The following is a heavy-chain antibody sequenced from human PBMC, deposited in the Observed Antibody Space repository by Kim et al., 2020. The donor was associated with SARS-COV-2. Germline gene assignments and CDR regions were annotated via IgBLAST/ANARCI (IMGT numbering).Heavy chain of an antibody. CDR1: GYSFTSYW. CDR2: IYPGDSDT. J-gene: IGHJ6*02. CDR3: ARHLSWYSSSPKRYYYYGMDV. Sequence: GESLKISCKGSGYSFTSYWIGWVRQMPGKGLEWMGIIYPGDSDTRYSPSFQGQVTISADKSISTAYLQWSSLKASDTAMYYCARHLSWYSSSPKRYYYYGMDVWGQGTTVTVSS. V-gene: IGHV5-51*01. D-gene: IGHD6-13*01.